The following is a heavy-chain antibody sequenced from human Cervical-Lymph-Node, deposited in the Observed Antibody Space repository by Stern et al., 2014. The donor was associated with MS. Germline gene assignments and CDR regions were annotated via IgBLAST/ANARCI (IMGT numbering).Heavy chain of an antibody. CDR3: AKHACTGAACPFDL. V-gene: IGHV4-39*01. D-gene: IGHD2-8*02. CDR2: VYYGGPT. CDR1: GDSISSYTHY. Sequence: QLQLQESGPGLVKPSETLSLTCAVSGDSISSYTHYWAWIRQPPGKGLEWIGSVYYGGPTYYTPSLRSPSPIPVDTPKTHFPRGLNSGTAADTAVYYCAKHACTGAACPFDLWGQGTLVTVSS. J-gene: IGHJ4*02.